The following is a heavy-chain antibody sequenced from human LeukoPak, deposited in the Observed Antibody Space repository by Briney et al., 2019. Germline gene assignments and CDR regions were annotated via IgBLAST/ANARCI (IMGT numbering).Heavy chain of an antibody. D-gene: IGHD2-15*01. CDR2: IKGDGSKI. CDR1: GFTFSEYW. CDR3: ARDGSCFDF. Sequence: GGSLRLSCGASGFTFSEYWMTWVRQAPGMGPEWVANIKGDGSKIYYVDSVKGRFTISRDNDKNSLYLQMNNLRVEDTAVYHCARDGSCFDFWGQGALVTVSS. J-gene: IGHJ4*02. V-gene: IGHV3-7*01.